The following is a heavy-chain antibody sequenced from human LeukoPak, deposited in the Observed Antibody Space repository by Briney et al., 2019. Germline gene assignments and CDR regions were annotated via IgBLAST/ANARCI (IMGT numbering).Heavy chain of an antibody. D-gene: IGHD3-10*01. V-gene: IGHV3-15*01. CDR1: GSTFSSYA. J-gene: IGHJ4*02. Sequence: PGGSLRLSCAASGSTFSSYAMSWVRQAPGKGLEWVGRIKSKTDGGTTDYAAPVKGRFTISRDDSKNTLYLQMNSLKTEDTAVYYCTTKIARGTMVTGLFVYWGQGTLVTVSS. CDR3: TTKIARGTMVTGLFVY. CDR2: IKSKTDGGTT.